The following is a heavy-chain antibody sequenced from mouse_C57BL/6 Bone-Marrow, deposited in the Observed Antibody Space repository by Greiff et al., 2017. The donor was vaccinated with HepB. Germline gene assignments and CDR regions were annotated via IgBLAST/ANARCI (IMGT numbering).Heavy chain of an antibody. Sequence: EVKLVESGGGLVQPGGSMKLSCVASGFTFSNYWMNWVRQSPEKGLEWVAQIRLKSDNNATHYAESVKGRFTISRDDSKSSVYLQMNNLRAEDTGIYYCTVGRWLRRGAWFAYWGQGTLVTVSA. CDR3: TVGRWLRRGAWFAY. D-gene: IGHD2-2*01. CDR1: GFTFSNYW. CDR2: IRLKSDNNAT. J-gene: IGHJ3*01. V-gene: IGHV6-3*01.